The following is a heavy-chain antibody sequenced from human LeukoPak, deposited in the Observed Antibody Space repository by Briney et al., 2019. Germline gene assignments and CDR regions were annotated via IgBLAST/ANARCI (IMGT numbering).Heavy chain of an antibody. J-gene: IGHJ2*01. CDR3: ARGLYRYFDL. Sequence: SQTLSLTCAISGGSVSSNSATWNWIRQSPSRGLEWLGSTYYRCKWNNHSALSVKSRITIHPDTSKNQFPLQLNSVTPEDTAVYYCARGLYRYFDLWGRGALVTVSS. V-gene: IGHV6-1*01. CDR1: GGSVSSNSAT. CDR2: TYYRCKWNN.